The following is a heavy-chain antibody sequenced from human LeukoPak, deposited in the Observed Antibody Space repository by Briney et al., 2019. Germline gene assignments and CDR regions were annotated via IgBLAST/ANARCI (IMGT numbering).Heavy chain of an antibody. CDR3: ARDLNWNDGVWFDP. CDR2: FDPEDGET. V-gene: IGHV1-24*01. D-gene: IGHD1-1*01. J-gene: IGHJ5*02. Sequence: ASVKVSCKVSGYTLTELSMHWVRQAPGKGLEWMGGFDPEDGETIYAQKFQGRVTMTEDTSTDTAYMELSSLRSEDTAVYYCARDLNWNDGVWFDPWGQGTLVTVSS. CDR1: GYTLTELS.